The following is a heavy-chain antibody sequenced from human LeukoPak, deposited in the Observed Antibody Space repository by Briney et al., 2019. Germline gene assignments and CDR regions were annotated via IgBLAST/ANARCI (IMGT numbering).Heavy chain of an antibody. CDR1: GFIFSSHA. D-gene: IGHD6-19*01. J-gene: IGHJ3*02. V-gene: IGHV3-30-3*01. CDR2: ISYDGSNK. CDR3: ARLQWLVQEVAPDAFDI. Sequence: GGSLRLSCEASGFIFSSHAMHWVRQAPGKGLEWVAVISYDGSNKYYADSVKGRFTISRDNAKNSLYLQMNSLRAEDTAVYYCARLQWLVQEVAPDAFDIWGQGTMVTVSS.